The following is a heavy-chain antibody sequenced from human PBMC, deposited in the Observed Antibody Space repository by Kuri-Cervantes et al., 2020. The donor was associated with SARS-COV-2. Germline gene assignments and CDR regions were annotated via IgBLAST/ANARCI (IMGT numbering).Heavy chain of an antibody. Sequence: GESLKISCAASGFTFSSYEMHWVRQAPGKGLEWVSYISSSASAIYYADSVKGRFTISRDNATNSLYLQMNSLRDEDTAVYYCARESRDAYNLGSFDSWGRGTLVTVSS. CDR3: ARESRDAYNLGSFDS. J-gene: IGHJ1*01. CDR1: GFTFSSYE. CDR2: ISSSASAI. V-gene: IGHV3-48*03. D-gene: IGHD5-24*01.